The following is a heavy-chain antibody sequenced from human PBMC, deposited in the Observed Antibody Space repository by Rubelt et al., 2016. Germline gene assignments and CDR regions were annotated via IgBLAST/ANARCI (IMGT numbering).Heavy chain of an antibody. Sequence: QVQLQQWGAGLLKPSETLSLTCAVYGGSFSGYYWSWIRQPPGKGLEWIGEINHSGSTNYNPSPIIRVPLSVDPSKSQFSRKLSSVTAADTAVDYCTRWFGGGDSSGYRYYFDYWGQGTLVTVSS. V-gene: IGHV4-34*01. CDR3: TRWFGGGDSSGYRYYFDY. CDR2: INHSGST. CDR1: GGSFSGYY. D-gene: IGHD3-22*01. J-gene: IGHJ4*02.